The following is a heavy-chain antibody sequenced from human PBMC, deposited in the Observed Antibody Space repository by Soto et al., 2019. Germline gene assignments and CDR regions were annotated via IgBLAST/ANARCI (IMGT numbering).Heavy chain of an antibody. CDR1: GGSISSYY. Sequence: PSETLSLTCTVSGGSISSYYWRWIRQPPGKGLEWIGYIYYSGSTNYNPSLKSRVTISVDTSKNQFSLKLSSVTAADKAVYYCARFNWYFDLWGRGTLVTVSS. CDR3: ARFNWYFDL. CDR2: IYYSGST. J-gene: IGHJ2*01. V-gene: IGHV4-59*08.